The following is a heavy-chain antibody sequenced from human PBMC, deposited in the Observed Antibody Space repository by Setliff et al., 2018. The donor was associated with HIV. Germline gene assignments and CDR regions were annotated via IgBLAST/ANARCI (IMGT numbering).Heavy chain of an antibody. CDR2: INPDGSET. D-gene: IGHD1-1*01. J-gene: IGHJ4*02. CDR1: GFAFSDFW. V-gene: IGHV3-7*01. CDR3: ARGKNWNDFDY. Sequence: GGSLRLSCTVSGFAFSDFWMTWVRQRPGKGLEWVANINPDGSETNYVDSVKGRFTISKDNVQNSLYLQMNNLIVGDTAVYYCARGKNWNDFDYWGQGTLVTVSS.